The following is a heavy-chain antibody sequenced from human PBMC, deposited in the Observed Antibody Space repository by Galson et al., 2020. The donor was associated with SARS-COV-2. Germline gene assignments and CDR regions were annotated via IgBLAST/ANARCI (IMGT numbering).Heavy chain of an antibody. CDR3: ARGLDSTGYNWFDP. CDR2: ISWKSGRI. J-gene: IGHJ5*02. Sequence: GGSLRLSCAASGFTFDDYAMHWVRQAPGKGLEWVSGISWKSGRIGYEDSVKGRFTISRDNAKNSLYLQMNSLRAEDTALYYCARGLDSTGYNWFDPWGQGTLVTVSS. V-gene: IGHV3-9*01. CDR1: GFTFDDYA. D-gene: IGHD3-22*01.